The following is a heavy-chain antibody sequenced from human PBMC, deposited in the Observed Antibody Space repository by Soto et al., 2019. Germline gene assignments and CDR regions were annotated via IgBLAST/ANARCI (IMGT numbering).Heavy chain of an antibody. D-gene: IGHD2-2*01. CDR3: ARRGPASRYYYYYGMDV. J-gene: IGHJ6*02. CDR2: IDPSDSYT. Sequence: PGESLKISCKGSGYSFTSYWISWVRQMPGKGLEWMGRIDPSDSYTNYSPSFQGHVTISADKSISTAYLQWSSLKASDTAMYYCARRGPASRYYYYYGMDVWGQGTTVTVSS. V-gene: IGHV5-10-1*01. CDR1: GYSFTSYW.